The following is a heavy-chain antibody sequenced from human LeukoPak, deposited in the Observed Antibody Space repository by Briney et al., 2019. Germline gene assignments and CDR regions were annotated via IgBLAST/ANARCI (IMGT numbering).Heavy chain of an antibody. CDR3: ARDKRIVVVPAASNWFDP. CDR1: GFTFSSYS. V-gene: IGHV3-48*01. Sequence: GGSLRLSCAASGFTFSSYSMNWVRQAPGKGLEWVSYISSSSSTIYYADSVKGRFTISRDNAKNSLYLQMNSLRAEDTAVYYCARDKRIVVVPAASNWFDPWGQGTLVTVSS. CDR2: ISSSSSTI. D-gene: IGHD2-2*01. J-gene: IGHJ5*02.